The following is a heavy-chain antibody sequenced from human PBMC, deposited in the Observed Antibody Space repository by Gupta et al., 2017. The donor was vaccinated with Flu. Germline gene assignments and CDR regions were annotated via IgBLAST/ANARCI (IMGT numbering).Heavy chain of an antibody. CDR2: IYTSGSI. V-gene: IGHV4-61*02. J-gene: IGHJ6*02. Sequence: QVQLQESDPGLVKPSQTLSLTCTVSGGSISSGNYFWTWIRQPAGKGLEWIGRIYTSGSISQNPSLKSRVTMSVDTSKNQFSLRLTSVTAADTAVYYCARVYIDFWSSYYFAGGMDVWGHGTTVTVS. D-gene: IGHD3-3*01. CDR1: GGSISSGNYF. CDR3: ARVYIDFWSSYYFAGGMDV.